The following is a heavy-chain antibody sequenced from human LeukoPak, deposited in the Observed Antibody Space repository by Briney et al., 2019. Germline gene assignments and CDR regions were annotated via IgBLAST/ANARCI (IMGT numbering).Heavy chain of an antibody. V-gene: IGHV3-48*03. CDR3: AELGITMIGGV. CDR2: ISSSGSTI. D-gene: IGHD3-10*02. CDR1: GFTLSSYG. Sequence: GGSLRLSCAASGFTLSSYGMNWVRQAPGKGLEWASYISSSGSTIYYADSVKGRFTISRDNAKNSLYLQMNSLRAEDTAVYYCAELGITMIGGVWGKGTTVTISS. J-gene: IGHJ6*04.